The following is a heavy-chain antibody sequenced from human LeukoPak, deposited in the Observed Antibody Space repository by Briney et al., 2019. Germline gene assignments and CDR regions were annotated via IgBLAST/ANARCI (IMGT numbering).Heavy chain of an antibody. Sequence: PSETLSLTCTVSGGSIKSYYWNWIRQPPGQGLEWIGFMYYSGNTNYNPSLKSRVTISVDTSKNQFFLKLSSVTAADTAVYYCARQKAEQWLVLYYWGQGTLVTVSS. CDR1: GGSIKSYY. V-gene: IGHV4-59*08. CDR2: MYYSGNT. CDR3: ARQKAEQWLVLYY. J-gene: IGHJ4*02. D-gene: IGHD6-19*01.